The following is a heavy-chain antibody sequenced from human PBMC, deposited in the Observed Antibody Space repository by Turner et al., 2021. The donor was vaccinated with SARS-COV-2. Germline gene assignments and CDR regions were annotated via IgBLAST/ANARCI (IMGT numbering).Heavy chain of an antibody. J-gene: IGHJ4*02. D-gene: IGHD2-8*01. Sequence: QVQLQESGPGLVKPSPPLSLTCTVSGGSVSSGDYYWSWIRQPPGKGLEWLGYIYYTGGTYYNPSLKSRVTISVDTSKSQFSLKLSSVTAAETAVYDCARVVVLRRAYFDFWGQGALVTVSS. CDR2: IYYTGGT. CDR1: GGSVSSGDYY. CDR3: ARVVVLRRAYFDF. V-gene: IGHV4-30-4*01.